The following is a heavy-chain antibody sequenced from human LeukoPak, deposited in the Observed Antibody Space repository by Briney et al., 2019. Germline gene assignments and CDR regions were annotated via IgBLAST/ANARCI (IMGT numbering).Heavy chain of an antibody. CDR1: GFTFGDYA. CDR2: IRSKAYGGTT. V-gene: IGHV3-49*04. D-gene: IGHD3-10*01. CDR3: TREATYYYGSGSQTQFDY. Sequence: GGSLRLSCTASGFTFGDYAMSWVRQAPGKGLEWVGFIRSKAYGGTTEYAASVKGRFTISRDDSKSIAYLQMNILKTEDTAVYYCTREATYYYGSGSQTQFDYWGQGTLVTVSS. J-gene: IGHJ4*02.